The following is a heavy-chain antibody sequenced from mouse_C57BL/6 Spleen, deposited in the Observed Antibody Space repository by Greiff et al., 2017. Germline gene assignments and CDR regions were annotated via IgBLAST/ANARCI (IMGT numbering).Heavy chain of an antibody. CDR2: ISDGGSYT. Sequence: EVMLVESGGGLVKPGGSLKLSCAASGFTFSSYAMSWVSQTPEKRLEWVATISDGGSYTYYPDNVKGRFTLSRDNAKNNLYLQMSHLKSENTAMYYCARDNCYYSYWYFDVWGTGTTVTVSS. CDR3: ARDNCYYSYWYFDV. V-gene: IGHV5-4*01. CDR1: GFTFSSYA. J-gene: IGHJ1*03. D-gene: IGHD2-3*01.